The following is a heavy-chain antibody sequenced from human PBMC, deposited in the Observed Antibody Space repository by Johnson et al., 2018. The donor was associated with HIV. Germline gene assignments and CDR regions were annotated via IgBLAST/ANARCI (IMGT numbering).Heavy chain of an antibody. D-gene: IGHD1-26*01. CDR1: AFTFSRHA. CDR3: AKGMGELLRIDAFDI. J-gene: IGHJ3*02. Sequence: QMQLVESGGGLVQPERSLRLSCSASAFTFSRHAMHWVRQAPGKGPEWVACISYDGSNKYYADSVKGRFTISRDNSKNTLYLQMNSLRAEDTAVYYCAKGMGELLRIDAFDIWGQGTMVTVSS. V-gene: IGHV3-30*04. CDR2: ISYDGSNK.